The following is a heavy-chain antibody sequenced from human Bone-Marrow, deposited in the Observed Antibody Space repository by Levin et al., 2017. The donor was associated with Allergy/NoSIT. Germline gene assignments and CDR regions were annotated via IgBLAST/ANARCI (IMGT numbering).Heavy chain of an antibody. V-gene: IGHV3-30-3*01. CDR2: ISYDGSNK. CDR3: ARAAIAAANTEYNWFDP. Sequence: PGGSLRLSCAASGFTFSSYAMHWVSQAPGKGLEWVAVISYDGSNKYYADSVKGRFTISRDNSKNTLYLQMNSLRPEDTAVYYCARAAIAAANTEYNWFDPWGQGTLVTVSS. J-gene: IGHJ5*02. D-gene: IGHD6-13*01. CDR1: GFTFSSYA.